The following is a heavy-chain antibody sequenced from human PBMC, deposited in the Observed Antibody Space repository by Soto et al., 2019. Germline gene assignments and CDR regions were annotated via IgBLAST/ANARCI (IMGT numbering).Heavy chain of an antibody. D-gene: IGHD3-22*01. CDR1: GGTFSSYA. V-gene: IGHV1-69*01. J-gene: IGHJ4*02. CDR3: ARDRGYYDSSGYPFDY. CDR2: IIPIFGTA. Sequence: QVQLVQSGAEVKKPGSSVKVSCKASGGTFSSYAISWVRQAPGQGLEWMGGIIPIFGTANYAQKFQGRVTITADESTSTAYMELSSLRFEDTAVYYCARDRGYYDSSGYPFDYWGQGTLVTVSS.